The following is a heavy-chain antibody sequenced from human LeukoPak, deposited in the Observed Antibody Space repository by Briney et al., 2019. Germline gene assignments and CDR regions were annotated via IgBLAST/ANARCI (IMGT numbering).Heavy chain of an antibody. J-gene: IGHJ4*02. D-gene: IGHD4-11*01. Sequence: HWASVKVSCKASGYIFTSYFMHWVRQTPGQGLEWMGGFIPLFGTADYAGKFEARVTIAADKSTSTFYMELSSLRSEDTGLYFCVTDRGVTTMTTTVFDHWGQGTLVTVSS. CDR1: GYIFTSYF. CDR2: FIPLFGTA. V-gene: IGHV1-69*06. CDR3: VTDRGVTTMTTTVFDH.